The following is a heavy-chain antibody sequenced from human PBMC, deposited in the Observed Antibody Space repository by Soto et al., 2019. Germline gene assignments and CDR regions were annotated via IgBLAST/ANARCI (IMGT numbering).Heavy chain of an antibody. Sequence: SETLSLTCTVSGGSVSSGSYYWSWIRQPPGKGLEWIGYIYYSGSTNYNPSLKSRVTISVDTSKNQFSLKLSSVTAADTAVYYCARERSSGYGDAFDIWGQGTMVT. V-gene: IGHV4-61*01. CDR2: IYYSGST. CDR1: GGSVSSGSYY. CDR3: ARERSSGYGDAFDI. J-gene: IGHJ3*02. D-gene: IGHD3-22*01.